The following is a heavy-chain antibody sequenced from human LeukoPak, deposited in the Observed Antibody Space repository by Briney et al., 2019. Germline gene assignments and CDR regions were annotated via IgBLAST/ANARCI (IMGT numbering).Heavy chain of an antibody. J-gene: IGHJ4*02. Sequence: PGASVKVSCKASGGTFSSYAISWVRQAPGQGLEWMGWISAYNGNTNYAQKLQGRVTMTTDTSTSTAYMELRSLRSDDTAVYYCARDPPMVRDYMDYFDYWGQGTLVTVSS. V-gene: IGHV1-18*01. CDR1: GGTFSSYA. D-gene: IGHD3-10*01. CDR2: ISAYNGNT. CDR3: ARDPPMVRDYMDYFDY.